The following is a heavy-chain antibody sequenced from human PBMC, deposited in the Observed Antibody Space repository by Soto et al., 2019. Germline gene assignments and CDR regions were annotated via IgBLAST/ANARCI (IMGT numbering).Heavy chain of an antibody. J-gene: IGHJ4*02. CDR2: IYHSGTT. D-gene: IGHD1-26*01. Sequence: SETLSLTCAVSGASISNTDWWSWVRQPPGKGLEWIGEIYHSGTTNCDPSLKSRVTISLDKSKSLFSLTLTSLTAADTAVYYCAIPGAGDFDYWGQGALVTVSS. CDR1: GASISNTDW. V-gene: IGHV4-4*02. CDR3: AIPGAGDFDY.